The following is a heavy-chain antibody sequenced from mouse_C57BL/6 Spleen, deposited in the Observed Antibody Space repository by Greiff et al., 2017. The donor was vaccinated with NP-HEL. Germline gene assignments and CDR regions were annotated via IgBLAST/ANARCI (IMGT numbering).Heavy chain of an antibody. Sequence: QVQLKESGAELVRPGASVTLSCKASGYTFTDYEMHWVKQTPVHGLEWIGAIDPETGGTAYNQKFKGKAILTADKSSSTAYMELRSLTSEDSAVYYCTRRGKRDYAMDYWGQGTSVTVSS. V-gene: IGHV1-15*01. CDR3: TRRGKRDYAMDY. CDR2: IDPETGGT. J-gene: IGHJ4*01. CDR1: GYTFTDYE.